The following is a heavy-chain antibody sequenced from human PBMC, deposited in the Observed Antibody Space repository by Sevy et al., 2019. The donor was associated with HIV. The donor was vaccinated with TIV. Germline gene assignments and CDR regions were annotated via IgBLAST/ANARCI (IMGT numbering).Heavy chain of an antibody. V-gene: IGHV3-74*03. Sequence: GGSLRLSCAASGFSFSIYWMHWVRQVPGKGLVWVSRINRDGSSTTYADSVKGRFTFSRDNANNTLFLQMNSLRVEDAAVFYCVREGVGGYSNGLDYWGQGTLVTVSS. CDR1: GFSFSIYW. CDR2: INRDGSST. CDR3: VREGVGGYSNGLDY. J-gene: IGHJ4*02. D-gene: IGHD5-18*01.